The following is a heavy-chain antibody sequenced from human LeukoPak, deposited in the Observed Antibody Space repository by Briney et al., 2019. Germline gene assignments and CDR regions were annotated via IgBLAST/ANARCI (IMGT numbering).Heavy chain of an antibody. D-gene: IGHD4-11*01. J-gene: IGHJ6*03. V-gene: IGHV4-4*08. Sequence: SETLSLTCAVYGGSFSGYYWSWIRQPPGKGLEWIGRIYTSGSTNYNPSLKSRVTISVDTSKNQFPLKLSSVTAADTAVYYCARVTTPPYYYYYMDVWGKGTTVTVSS. CDR3: ARVTTPPYYYYYMDV. CDR2: IYTSGST. CDR1: GGSFSGYY.